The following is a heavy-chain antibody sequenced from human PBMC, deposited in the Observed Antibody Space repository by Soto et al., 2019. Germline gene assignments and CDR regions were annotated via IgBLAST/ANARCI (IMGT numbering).Heavy chain of an antibody. CDR3: ARRLPGHPIDY. CDR2: IYYSGST. J-gene: IGHJ4*02. CDR1: GGSISSGGYY. V-gene: IGHV4-31*03. Sequence: SETLTLTCTVSGGSISSGGYYWSWIRQHPGKGLEWIGYIYYSGSTYYNPSLKSRVTISVDTSKNQFSLKLSSVTAADTAVYYCARRLPGHPIDYWGQGTLVTVSS.